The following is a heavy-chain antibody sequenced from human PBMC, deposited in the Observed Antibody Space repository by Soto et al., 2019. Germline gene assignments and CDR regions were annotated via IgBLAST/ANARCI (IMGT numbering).Heavy chain of an antibody. CDR1: GGSISSGGYY. V-gene: IGHV4-31*03. Sequence: SETLSLTCTVSGGSISSGGYYWSWIRQHPGKGLEWIGYIYYSGSTYYNPSLKSRVTISVDTPKNQFSLKLSSVTAADTAVYYCARARGIAAAGENYFDYWGQGTLVTVSS. CDR2: IYYSGST. J-gene: IGHJ4*02. CDR3: ARARGIAAAGENYFDY. D-gene: IGHD6-13*01.